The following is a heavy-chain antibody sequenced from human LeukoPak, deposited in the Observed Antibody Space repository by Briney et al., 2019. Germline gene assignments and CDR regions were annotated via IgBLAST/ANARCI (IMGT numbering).Heavy chain of an antibody. CDR1: GFTFSSYA. CDR2: ISCNGGST. J-gene: IGHJ4*02. V-gene: IGHV3-64*01. D-gene: IGHD3-16*02. CDR3: ARGRSWGSYRYAPYYFDY. Sequence: GGSLRLSCAASGFTFSSYAMHWVRQAPGKGLEYVSAISCNGGSTYYANSVKGRFTISRDNSKNTLYIQMGSLRAEAMAVYYCARGRSWGSYRYAPYYFDYWGQGTLVTVSS.